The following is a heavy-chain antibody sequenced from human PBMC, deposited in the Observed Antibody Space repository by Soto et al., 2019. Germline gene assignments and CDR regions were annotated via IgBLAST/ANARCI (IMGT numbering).Heavy chain of an antibody. Sequence: EAQLVESGGGLVQPGGSLRLSCAASGLTFSSYWMTWVRQAPGKGLEWVANIREDGGEKNYVDSVKGRFTISRDNAKNSLYLQMNSLRVEDTAVYYCARGEAIGDDPWGKGTLVTVSS. CDR3: ARGEAIGDDP. D-gene: IGHD3-10*01. CDR2: IREDGGEK. J-gene: IGHJ5*02. V-gene: IGHV3-7*01. CDR1: GLTFSSYW.